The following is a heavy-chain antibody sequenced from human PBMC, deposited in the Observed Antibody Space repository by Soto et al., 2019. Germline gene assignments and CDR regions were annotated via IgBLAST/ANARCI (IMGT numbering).Heavy chain of an antibody. CDR3: AREADYDYVWGSYRYFDY. V-gene: IGHV3-66*01. J-gene: IGHJ4*02. D-gene: IGHD3-16*02. Sequence: EVQLVESGGGLVQPGGSLRLSCAASGFTVSSNYMSWVRQAPGKGLEWVSVIYSGGSTYYADSVKGRFTISRDNSKTPLYLQMNRLRAEDTAVYYCAREADYDYVWGSYRYFDYWGQGTLVTVSS. CDR2: IYSGGST. CDR1: GFTVSSNY.